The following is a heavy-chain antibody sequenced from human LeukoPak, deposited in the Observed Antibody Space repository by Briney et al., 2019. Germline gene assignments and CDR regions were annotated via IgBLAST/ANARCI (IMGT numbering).Heavy chain of an antibody. J-gene: IGHJ3*02. CDR2: INPSGGST. CDR3: ASQYYYDSSGYPWAFDI. CDR1: GYTFTSYY. V-gene: IGHV1-46*01. D-gene: IGHD3-22*01. Sequence: RGASVKVSCKASGYTFTSYYMHWVRQAPGQGLEWMGIINPSGGSTSYAQKFQGRVTMTRDTSTSTVYMELSSLRSEDTAVYYCASQYYYDSSGYPWAFDIWGQGTMVTVSS.